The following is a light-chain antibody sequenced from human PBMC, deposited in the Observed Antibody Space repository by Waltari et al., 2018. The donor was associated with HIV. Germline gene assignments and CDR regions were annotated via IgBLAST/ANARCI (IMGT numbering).Light chain of an antibody. V-gene: IGKV3-15*01. CDR1: QSVTTN. J-gene: IGKJ1*01. CDR3: QQYNHWPWT. CDR2: GAS. Sequence: EIVMTQSPDTLSVSPGERATLSCRASQSVTTNLAWYQQKPGQAPRLLFYGASTRATALPNRFSGSGSGTEFTLTISSLQSEDSAVYYCQQYNHWPWTFGQGTTVEIK.